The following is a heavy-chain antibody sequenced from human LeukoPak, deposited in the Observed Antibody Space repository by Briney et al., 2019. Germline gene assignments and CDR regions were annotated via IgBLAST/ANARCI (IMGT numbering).Heavy chain of an antibody. D-gene: IGHD6-13*01. J-gene: IGHJ4*02. CDR2: IKQDGSEK. CDR3: ARDKRLAAAGKPQAYYFDY. Sequence: RPGGSLRLSCAASGFTFSSYWMSWVRQAPGKGLEWVANIKQDGSEKYYVDSVKGRFTISRDNAKNSLYLQMNSLRAEDTAVYYCARDKRLAAAGKPQAYYFDYWGQGTLVTVSS. V-gene: IGHV3-7*01. CDR1: GFTFSSYW.